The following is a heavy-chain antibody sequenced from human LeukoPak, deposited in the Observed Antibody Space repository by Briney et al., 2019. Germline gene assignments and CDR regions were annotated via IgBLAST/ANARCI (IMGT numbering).Heavy chain of an antibody. CDR1: GGSISSSSYY. V-gene: IGHV4-39*01. D-gene: IGHD5-18*01. CDR2: IYYSGST. J-gene: IGHJ4*02. Sequence: SETLSLTCTVSGGSISSSSYYWGWIRQPPGKGLEWIGSIYYSGSTYYNPSLKSRVTISVDTSKNHFSLKLSSVTAADTAVYYCARIQLWFGPIDYWGQGTLVTVSS. CDR3: ARIQLWFGPIDY.